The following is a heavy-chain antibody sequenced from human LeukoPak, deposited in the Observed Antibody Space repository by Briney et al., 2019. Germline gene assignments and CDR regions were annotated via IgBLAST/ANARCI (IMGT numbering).Heavy chain of an antibody. CDR3: VTSKVDTSSSFDY. D-gene: IGHD3-16*01. J-gene: IGHJ4*02. V-gene: IGHV3-7*03. CDR1: GFPFSSYW. CDR2: IKQDGSEK. Sequence: GGSLRLSCAASGFPFSSYWMSCVRQPPGKGREWGANIKQDGSEKYYLHSVKGRFTLSRDNAKNSLYLQMNSLRAEDTAVYYCVTSKVDTSSSFDYWGEGNLVTVSS.